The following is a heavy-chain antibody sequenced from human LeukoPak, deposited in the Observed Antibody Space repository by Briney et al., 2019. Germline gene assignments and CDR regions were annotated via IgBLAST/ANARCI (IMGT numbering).Heavy chain of an antibody. CDR1: GYTFTSYD. V-gene: IGHV1-8*01. Sequence: ASVKVSCKASGYTFTSYDINWVRQATGQGLEWMGWMNPNSGNTGYAQKFQGRVTMTRNTSISTAYMELSSLRSEDTAVYYCARVGWGWNYVGYYYYMDVWGKGPRSPSP. J-gene: IGHJ6*03. CDR3: ARVGWGWNYVGYYYYMDV. D-gene: IGHD1-7*01. CDR2: MNPNSGNT.